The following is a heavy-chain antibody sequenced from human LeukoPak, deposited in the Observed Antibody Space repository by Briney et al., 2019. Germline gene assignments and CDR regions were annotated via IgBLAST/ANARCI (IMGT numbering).Heavy chain of an antibody. V-gene: IGHV3-15*01. CDR3: ITPSREGNFDY. CDR1: GFTFSNAW. CDR2: IKSKTDGGTT. D-gene: IGHD3-10*01. Sequence: PGGSLRLSCAASGFTFSNAWMNWVRQAPGKGLEWVGRIKSKTDGGTTDYAAPVKGRFTISRDDSKTTLDLQMNSLKTEDTAVYYCITPSREGNFDYWGQGTLVTVSS. J-gene: IGHJ4*02.